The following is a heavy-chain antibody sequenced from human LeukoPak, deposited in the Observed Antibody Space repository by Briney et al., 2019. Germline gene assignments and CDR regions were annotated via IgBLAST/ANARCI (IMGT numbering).Heavy chain of an antibody. J-gene: IGHJ4*02. CDR1: GGSISSGGYY. Sequence: PSQTLSLTCTVSGGSISSGGYYWSWIRQHPGKGLEWIGYIYYSGSTYYNPSLKSRVTISVDTSKNQFSLKLSSVTAADTAVYYCARVLGYPKYYFDYWGQGTLVTVSS. V-gene: IGHV4-31*03. CDR3: ARVLGYPKYYFDY. D-gene: IGHD5-18*01. CDR2: IYYSGST.